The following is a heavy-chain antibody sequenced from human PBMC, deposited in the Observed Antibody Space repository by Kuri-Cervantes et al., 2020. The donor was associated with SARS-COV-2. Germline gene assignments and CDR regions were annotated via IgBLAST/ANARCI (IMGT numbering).Heavy chain of an antibody. Sequence: SVKVSCKASGGTFSSYAISWVRQAPGQGLEWMGGIIPIFGTANYAQKFQGRAMITTDESTSTAYMELSSLRSEDTAVYYCARELLGIQSSGSYYMDVWGKGTTVTVSS. CDR1: GGTFSSYA. D-gene: IGHD3-10*01. J-gene: IGHJ6*03. V-gene: IGHV1-69*05. CDR3: ARELLGIQSSGSYYMDV. CDR2: IIPIFGTA.